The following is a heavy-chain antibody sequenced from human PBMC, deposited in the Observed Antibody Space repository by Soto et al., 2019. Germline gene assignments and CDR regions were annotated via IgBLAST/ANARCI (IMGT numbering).Heavy chain of an antibody. CDR3: AREMVRGVGSDY. CDR1: GYTLTELS. Sequence: ASVKVSCKVSGYTLTELSMHWVRQAPGQGLEWMGWISTYNGNTKYAQKLQGRVTMTTDTSTSTAYMELRSLRSDDTAVFYCAREMVRGVGSDYWGQGTLVTVS. CDR2: ISTYNGNT. V-gene: IGHV1-18*01. D-gene: IGHD3-10*01. J-gene: IGHJ4*02.